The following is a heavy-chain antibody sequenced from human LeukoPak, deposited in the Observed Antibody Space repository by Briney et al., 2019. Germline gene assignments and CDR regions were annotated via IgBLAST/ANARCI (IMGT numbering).Heavy chain of an antibody. CDR3: ARDTVCTSCSYWGPYYYYMDV. J-gene: IGHJ6*03. Sequence: ASVKVSCKASGYTFTGHYMHWVRQAPGQGLEWMGWMNPNSGGTNYAQKFQGRVTMTTDTSTSTAYMELRSLRSDDTAVYYCARDTVCTSCSYWGPYYYYMDVWGKGTTVTISS. CDR2: MNPNSGGT. CDR1: GYTFTGHY. V-gene: IGHV1-2*02. D-gene: IGHD2-2*01.